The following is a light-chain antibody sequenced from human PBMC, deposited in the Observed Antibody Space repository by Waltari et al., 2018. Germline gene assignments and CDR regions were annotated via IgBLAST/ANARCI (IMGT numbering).Light chain of an antibody. J-gene: IGLJ2*01. CDR3: QSYVSTHVI. CDR2: SNS. Sequence: QSVLTQPASMSGAPGQRVTISCTGSSSNIGAGHDVHWYQCLPGAAPRLLIYSNSHRPSGVPGRLSGSRSGSSASLVITGLQTEDEATYYCQSYVSTHVIFGGGTLLTVL. V-gene: IGLV1-40*01. CDR1: SSNIGAGHD.